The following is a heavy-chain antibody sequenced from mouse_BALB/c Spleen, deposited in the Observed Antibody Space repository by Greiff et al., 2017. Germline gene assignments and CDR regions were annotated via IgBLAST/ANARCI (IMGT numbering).Heavy chain of an antibody. V-gene: IGHV1-69*02. CDR3: ARGYDEAWFAY. CDR1: GYTFTSYW. Sequence: QVQLQQPGAELVKPGASVKLSCKASGYTFTSYWMHWVKQRPGQGLEWIGEIDPSDSYTNYNQKFKGKATLTVDKSSSTAYMQLSSLTSEDSAVYYCARGYDEAWFAYGGQGTLVTVSA. CDR2: IDPSDSYT. J-gene: IGHJ3*01. D-gene: IGHD2-14*01.